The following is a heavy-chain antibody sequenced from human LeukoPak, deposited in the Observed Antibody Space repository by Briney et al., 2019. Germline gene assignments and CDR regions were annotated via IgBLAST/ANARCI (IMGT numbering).Heavy chain of an antibody. CDR3: AKDAQWQYISNYFAE. CDR2: VSHDGSNK. D-gene: IGHD6-19*01. CDR1: GLTFNNCA. V-gene: IGHV3-30*04. Sequence: GGSLRLSWAASGLTFNNCAMQWVRQAPGKGLEWVAVVSHDGSNKKYADSVKGRFTISRDNSKNTLHLQMNSLTSEDTAVYYCAKDAQWQYISNYFAEWGQGALVTVSS. J-gene: IGHJ4*02.